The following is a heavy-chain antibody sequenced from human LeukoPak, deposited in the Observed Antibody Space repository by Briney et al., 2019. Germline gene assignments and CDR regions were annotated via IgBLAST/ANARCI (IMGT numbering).Heavy chain of an antibody. CDR3: ARETVTTGHGMDV. D-gene: IGHD4-17*01. V-gene: IGHV4-59*01. J-gene: IGHJ6*02. Sequence: SESLSLTCTVSGGSISSYYWTWIRQHPGKGLEWIAYIYYRGSTNYNPPLKSRVTISVDTSKNQFSLKLSSMTAADTAVYYYARETVTTGHGMDVWGQGTTVSVSS. CDR1: GGSISSYY. CDR2: IYYRGST.